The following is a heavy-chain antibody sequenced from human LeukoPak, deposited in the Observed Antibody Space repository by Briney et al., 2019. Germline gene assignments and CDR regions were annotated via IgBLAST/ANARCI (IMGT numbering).Heavy chain of an antibody. CDR3: ARLGSGWSFDY. CDR1: GFTFSNYG. D-gene: IGHD6-19*01. V-gene: IGHV3-33*01. Sequence: PGGSLRLSCAASGFTFSNYGMYWVRQAPGKGLEWVAVIWYDGSNKYYADSVKGRFTISRDNSKNTYLQMNSLRAEDTAMYYCARLGSGWSFDYWGQGTLVTVPS. J-gene: IGHJ4*02. CDR2: IWYDGSNK.